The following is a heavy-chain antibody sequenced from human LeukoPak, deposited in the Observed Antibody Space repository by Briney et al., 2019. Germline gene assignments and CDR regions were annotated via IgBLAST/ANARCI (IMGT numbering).Heavy chain of an antibody. V-gene: IGHV3-21*04. J-gene: IGHJ5*02. CDR3: ARHDWFDP. CDR2: ISSSSSYI. D-gene: IGHD3-3*01. Sequence: PGGSLRLSCAASGFTFSSYSMNWVRQAPGKGLEWVSSISSSSSYIYYADSVKGRFTISRDNSKNTLYLQMNSLRAEDTAIYYCARHDWFDPWGQGTLVTVSS. CDR1: GFTFSSYS.